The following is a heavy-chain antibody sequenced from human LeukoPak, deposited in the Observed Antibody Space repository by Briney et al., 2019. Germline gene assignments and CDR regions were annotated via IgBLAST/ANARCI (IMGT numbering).Heavy chain of an antibody. V-gene: IGHV3-21*01. J-gene: IGHJ5*02. CDR3: ARARGQDFWSGFGWFDP. Sequence: GGSLRLSCAASGFTFSSYSMNWVRQAPGKGLEWVSSISSSSSYIYYADSVKGRFTISRDNAKNSLYLQMNSLRAEDTAVYYCARARGQDFWSGFGWFDPWGQGTLVTVSS. CDR1: GFTFSSYS. CDR2: ISSSSSYI. D-gene: IGHD3-3*01.